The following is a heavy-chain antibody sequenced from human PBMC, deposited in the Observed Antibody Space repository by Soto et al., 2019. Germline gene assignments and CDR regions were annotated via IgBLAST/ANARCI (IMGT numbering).Heavy chain of an antibody. CDR1: GFTFSSDS. V-gene: IGHV3-48*02. CDR3: ARAPGFWSGYYLDY. CDR2: ISSSSSTI. J-gene: IGHJ4*02. Sequence: GSLRLSCAAAGFTFSSDSMNWVRQAPGKGLEWVSYISSSSSTIYYADSVKGRFTISRDNAKNSLYLQMNSLRDEDTAVYYCARAPGFWSGYYLDYWGQGTLVTVSS. D-gene: IGHD3-3*01.